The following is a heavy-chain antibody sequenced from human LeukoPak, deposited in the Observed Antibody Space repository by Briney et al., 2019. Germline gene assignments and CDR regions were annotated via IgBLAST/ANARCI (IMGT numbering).Heavy chain of an antibody. D-gene: IGHD2-21*02. Sequence: SETLSLTCTVSGYSISSGYLWGWIRQPPGKGLEWIGSTYHGGTTYSNPSLKSRVIIPEDTSKNQFSLKLSSVTAADTAVYYCARGSGDWTYYFDYWGQGTLVTVSS. V-gene: IGHV4-38-2*02. CDR3: ARGSGDWTYYFDY. J-gene: IGHJ4*02. CDR2: TYHGGTT. CDR1: GYSISSGYL.